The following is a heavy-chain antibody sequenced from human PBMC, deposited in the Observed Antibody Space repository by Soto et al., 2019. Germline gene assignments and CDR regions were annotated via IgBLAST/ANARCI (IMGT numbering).Heavy chain of an antibody. CDR2: ISGSGGST. CDR3: AKGPYFGVVIINYFDY. J-gene: IGHJ4*02. V-gene: IGHV3-23*01. D-gene: IGHD3-3*01. CDR1: GFTFSSYA. Sequence: GGSLRLSCAASGFTFSSYAMSWVRQAPGKGLEWVSAISGSGGSTYYADSVKGRFTISRDNSKNTLYLQMNSLRAEDTAVYYCAKGPYFGVVIINYFDYWGQGTLVTVSS.